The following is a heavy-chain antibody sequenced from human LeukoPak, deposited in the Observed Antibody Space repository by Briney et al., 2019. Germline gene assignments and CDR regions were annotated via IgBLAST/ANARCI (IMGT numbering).Heavy chain of an antibody. CDR1: GYTFTSYY. Sequence: GASVKVSCKASGYTFTSYYMHWVRQAPGQGLEWMGIINPSGGSTSYAQKFQGRVTMTRDTSTSTVYMELSSLRSEDTAVYYCARDPEDSYGLDRGGYWGQGTLVTVPS. V-gene: IGHV1-46*01. D-gene: IGHD5-18*01. CDR2: INPSGGST. J-gene: IGHJ4*02. CDR3: ARDPEDSYGLDRGGY.